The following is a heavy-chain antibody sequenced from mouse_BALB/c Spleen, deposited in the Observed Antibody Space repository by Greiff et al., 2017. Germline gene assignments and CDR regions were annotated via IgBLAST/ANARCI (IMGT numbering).Heavy chain of an antibody. V-gene: IGHV1S81*02. Sequence: QVQLQQPGAELVKPGASVKLSCEASGYTFTSYWMHWVKQRPGQGLEWIGEINPSNGRTNYNEKFKSKATLTVDKSSSTAYMQLSSLTSEDSAVYYCARREYYGSSSYSYGYAMDYWGQGTSVTVSS. D-gene: IGHD1-1*01. CDR2: INPSNGRT. CDR1: GYTFTSYW. CDR3: ARREYYGSSSYSYGYAMDY. J-gene: IGHJ4*01.